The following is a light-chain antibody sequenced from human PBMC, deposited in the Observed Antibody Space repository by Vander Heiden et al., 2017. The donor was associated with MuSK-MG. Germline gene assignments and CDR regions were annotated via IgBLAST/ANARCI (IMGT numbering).Light chain of an antibody. V-gene: IGKV1-5*03. CDR2: KVS. CDR1: QSINNW. J-gene: IGKJ1*01. CDR3: QQYNTYSRT. Sequence: DTQMTQFPSTLSAFVGDRVTITCRASQSINNWLAWYQQKPGKAPKLLISKVSNLESGVPSRFSGSGSGTEFTLTISSLQPDDFATYYCQQYNTYSRTFGQGTKVEIK.